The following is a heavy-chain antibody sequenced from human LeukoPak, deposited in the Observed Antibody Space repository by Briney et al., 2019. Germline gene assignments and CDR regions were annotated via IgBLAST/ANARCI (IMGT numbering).Heavy chain of an antibody. Sequence: GGSLRLSCAASGFTFSTYWMNWVRQAPGKGLEWEANIKQDGSEKYYVDSVKGRFTISRDNAKKSLYLQMNNLRAEDTAVYYCATHYYDFWSGYYFDYWGQGTLVTVSS. CDR1: GFTFSTYW. J-gene: IGHJ4*02. D-gene: IGHD3-3*01. V-gene: IGHV3-7*01. CDR3: ATHYYDFWSGYYFDY. CDR2: IKQDGSEK.